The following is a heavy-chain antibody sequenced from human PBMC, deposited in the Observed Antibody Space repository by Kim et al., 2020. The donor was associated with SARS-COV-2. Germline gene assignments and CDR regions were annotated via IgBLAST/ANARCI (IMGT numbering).Heavy chain of an antibody. CDR3: VRARASHNWFDP. Sequence: SETLSLTCTVSGGSISSSSYYWGWIRQPPGKGLEWIGSIYYSGSTYYNPSLKSRVTISVDTSKNQFSLKLSSVTAADTAVYYCVRARASHNWFDPWGQGTLVTVSS. CDR1: GGSISSSSYY. CDR2: IYYSGST. J-gene: IGHJ5*02. V-gene: IGHV4-39*01.